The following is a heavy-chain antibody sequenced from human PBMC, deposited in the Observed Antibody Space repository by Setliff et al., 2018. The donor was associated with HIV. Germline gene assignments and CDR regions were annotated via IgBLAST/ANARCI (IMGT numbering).Heavy chain of an antibody. V-gene: IGHV4-59*11. CDR3: ARDSSPFKYYNFWSGYYTNEPVDFDI. Sequence: SETLSLTCTVSGGSISSHHWSWIRQPPGKELEWIGSIYYSGSTNYNPSLKSRVTISVDTSKNQFSLKLSSVTAADTAVYYCARDSSPFKYYNFWSGYYTNEPVDFDIWGQGTMVTVSS. D-gene: IGHD3-3*01. CDR2: IYYSGST. J-gene: IGHJ3*02. CDR1: GGSISSHH.